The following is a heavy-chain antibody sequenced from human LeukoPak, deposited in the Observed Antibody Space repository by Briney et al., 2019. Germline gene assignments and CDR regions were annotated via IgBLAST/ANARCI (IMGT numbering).Heavy chain of an antibody. D-gene: IGHD6-13*01. CDR2: MNPNSGNT. J-gene: IGHJ4*02. CDR1: GYTFTSYD. CDR3: AAALAASPFDY. Sequence: ASVKVSCKASGYTFTSYDINWVRQATGQGLEWMGWMNPNSGNTGYAQKFQGRVTITRNTSISTAYMELSRLRSEDTAVYYCAAALAASPFDYWGQGTLVTVSS. V-gene: IGHV1-8*03.